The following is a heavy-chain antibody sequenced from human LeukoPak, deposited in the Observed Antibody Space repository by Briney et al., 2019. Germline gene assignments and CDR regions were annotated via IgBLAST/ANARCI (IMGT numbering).Heavy chain of an antibody. CDR2: INNSGGT. CDR1: GGSFSGYF. J-gene: IGHJ4*02. CDR3: ARAQGRLVPPAY. D-gene: IGHD6-19*01. V-gene: IGHV4-34*01. Sequence: SETLSLTCAVYGGSFSGYFWSWIRQPPGKGLDWIGEINNSGGTNYNPSLKSRVTISADTSKKQFSLKLRSVTAADTAVYYCARAQGRLVPPAYWGQGTLVTVSS.